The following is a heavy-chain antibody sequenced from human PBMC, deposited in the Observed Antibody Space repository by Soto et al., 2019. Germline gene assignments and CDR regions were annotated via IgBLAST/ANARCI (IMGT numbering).Heavy chain of an antibody. V-gene: IGHV3-7*02. CDR3: AGGTGWFIVD. J-gene: IGHJ4*02. CDR2: IKQDGTEK. Sequence: EVQLVESGGGLVQPGGSLRLSCAASGFTFSSYWMNWVRQAPGKGLEWVANIKQDGTEKYYVDPVKDRFTISRDNAKSSLHLQWNSLRADDTAVYYCAGGTGWFIVDWGQGTLVTVSS. D-gene: IGHD6-19*01. CDR1: GFTFSSYW.